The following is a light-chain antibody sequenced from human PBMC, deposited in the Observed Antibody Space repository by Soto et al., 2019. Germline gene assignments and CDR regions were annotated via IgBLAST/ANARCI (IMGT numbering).Light chain of an antibody. Sequence: IVMTQSPAPLSVSPGDAVTLSCRASENVGTNLAWYQQKPGQAPRLLIYGSSTRATGIPATFSGSGSGTEFTLTISSLQSEESAIYYCQQYNNWGCSFGGGTKVEIK. V-gene: IGKV3D-15*01. CDR2: GSS. J-gene: IGKJ4*02. CDR3: QQYNNWGCS. CDR1: ENVGTN.